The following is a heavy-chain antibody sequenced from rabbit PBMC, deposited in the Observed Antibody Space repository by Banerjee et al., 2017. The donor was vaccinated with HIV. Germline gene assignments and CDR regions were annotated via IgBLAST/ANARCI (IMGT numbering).Heavy chain of an antibody. V-gene: IGHV1S45*01. CDR1: GSTLSRYY. CDR2: IGTGSGNT. Sequence: QEQLVESGGGLVQPEGSLTLTCTAPGSTLSRYYICWVRQAPGKGLEWIACIGTGSGNTVYANWAKGRFTISKTSSTTVTLQMTSLTAADTATYFCARDLSGVIGWNLNLWGPGTLVTVS. J-gene: IGHJ4*01. CDR3: ARDLSGVIGWNLNL. D-gene: IGHD1-1*01.